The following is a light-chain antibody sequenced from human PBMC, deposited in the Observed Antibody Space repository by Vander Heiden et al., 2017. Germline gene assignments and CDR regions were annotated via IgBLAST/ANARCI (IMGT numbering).Light chain of an antibody. Sequence: DIQMTQSPSSLSASVGDRVTITCQASQDISNYLNWYQQKPGKAHKLLIYDASNLETGVPSRFSGSGSGTDFTFTISSLQPEDIATYYCQQYDNLQYTFGQGTKLEIK. CDR3: QQYDNLQYT. J-gene: IGKJ2*01. V-gene: IGKV1-33*01. CDR1: QDISNY. CDR2: DAS.